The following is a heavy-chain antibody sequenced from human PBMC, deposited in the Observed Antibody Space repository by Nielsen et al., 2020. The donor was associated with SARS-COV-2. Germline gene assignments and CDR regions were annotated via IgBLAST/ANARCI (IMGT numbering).Heavy chain of an antibody. D-gene: IGHD6-13*01. Sequence: VRQSPGKGLEWIGYIYYSGSTYYNPSLKSRVTISVDTSKNQFSLKLSSVTAADTAVYYCARDSLSSSSWYYYYYGMDVWGQGTTVTVSS. V-gene: IGHV4-31*02. J-gene: IGHJ6*02. CDR2: IYYSGST. CDR3: ARDSLSSSSWYYYYYGMDV.